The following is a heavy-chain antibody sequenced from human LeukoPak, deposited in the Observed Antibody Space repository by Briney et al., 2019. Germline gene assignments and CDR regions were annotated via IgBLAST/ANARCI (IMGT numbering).Heavy chain of an antibody. CDR1: GFTFDDYA. J-gene: IGHJ4*02. CDR2: ISWNSGSI. CDR3: AKAYSGSFPGDYFDY. V-gene: IGHV3-9*01. Sequence: GGSLRLSCAASGFTFDDYAMHWVRQAPWKGLEWVSGISWNSGSIGYADSVKGRFTISRDNAKNSLYLQMNSLRAEDTALYYCAKAYSGSFPGDYFDYWGQGTLVTVSS. D-gene: IGHD1-26*01.